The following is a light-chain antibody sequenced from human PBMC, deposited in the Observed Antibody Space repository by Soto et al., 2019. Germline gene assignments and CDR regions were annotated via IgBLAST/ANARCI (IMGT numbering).Light chain of an antibody. CDR3: CSYAGISSWV. CDR2: EDT. Sequence: QSALTQPASVSGSPGQSISISCTGTSSDVGSYNLVSWYQQHPGKAPKLIIYEDTKRPSGVSNRFSGSKSGNTASLTISGLQAEDEAGYYCCSYAGISSWVFGGGTKLTVL. V-gene: IGLV2-23*01. J-gene: IGLJ3*02. CDR1: SSDVGSYNL.